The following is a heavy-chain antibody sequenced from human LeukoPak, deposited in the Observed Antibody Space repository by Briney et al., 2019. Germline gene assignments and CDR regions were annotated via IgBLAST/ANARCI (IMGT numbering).Heavy chain of an antibody. CDR1: GGSISSGGYY. V-gene: IGHV4-31*03. D-gene: IGHD3-22*01. CDR2: IYYSGST. Sequence: SQTLSLTCTVSGGSISSGGYYWSWIRQHPGKGLEWIGYIYYSGSTYYNPSLKSRVTISVDTSKNQFSLKLSSVTAADTAVYYCARGAGSRYYYDSSGYYPYDVWGKGTTVTVSS. J-gene: IGHJ6*04. CDR3: ARGAGSRYYYDSSGYYPYDV.